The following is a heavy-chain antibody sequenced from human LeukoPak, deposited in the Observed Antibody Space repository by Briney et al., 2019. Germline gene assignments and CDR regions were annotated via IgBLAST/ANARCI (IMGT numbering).Heavy chain of an antibody. CDR3: ARGVRWELLGYDAFDI. J-gene: IGHJ3*02. V-gene: IGHV7-4-1*02. D-gene: IGHD1-26*01. CDR2: INTNTGNP. Sequence: PWASVNVSCKASGYTFTSYAMNWVRQAPGQGLEWMGWINTNTGNPTYAQGFTGRFVFSLDTSVSTAYLQISSLKAEDTAVYYCARGVRWELLGYDAFDIWGQGTMVTVSS. CDR1: GYTFTSYA.